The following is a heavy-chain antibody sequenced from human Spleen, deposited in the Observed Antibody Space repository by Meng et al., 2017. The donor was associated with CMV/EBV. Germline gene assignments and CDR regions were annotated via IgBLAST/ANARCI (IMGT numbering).Heavy chain of an antibody. CDR2: IHHSGTT. CDR1: GDSITTPDW. Sequence: LSLTCAVSGDSITTPDWWSWVRQPPGKGLEWIGEIHHSGTTNDNPSLKSRVTISIDKSKNQFSLKLSSVTAADTAVYYCARIFAGLDWSQGTLVTVSS. CDR3: ARIFAGLD. J-gene: IGHJ4*02. V-gene: IGHV4-4*02.